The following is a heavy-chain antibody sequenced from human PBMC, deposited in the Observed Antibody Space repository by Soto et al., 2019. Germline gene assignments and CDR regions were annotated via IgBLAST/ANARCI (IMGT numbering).Heavy chain of an antibody. D-gene: IGHD6-13*01. V-gene: IGHV3-48*03. CDR3: ARDQQQGYYYYYYGMDV. J-gene: IGHJ6*02. CDR1: GFTFSSYE. Sequence: EVQLVESGGGLVQPGGSLRLSCAASGFTFSSYEMNWVRQAPGKGLEWVSYISSSGSTIYYADSVKGRFTISRDNAKNSLYLQMDSLGAEDTAVYYWARDQQQGYYYYYYGMDVWGQGTTVTVSS. CDR2: ISSSGSTI.